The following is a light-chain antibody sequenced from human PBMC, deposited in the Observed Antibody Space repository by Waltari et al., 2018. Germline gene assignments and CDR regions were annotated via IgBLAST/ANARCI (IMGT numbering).Light chain of an antibody. J-gene: IGKJ1*01. CDR2: GTS. CDR1: QSVSRA. V-gene: IGKV3-20*01. Sequence: EIVLTQSPGTLSLSHGERAPLPGRASQSVSRALAWYQQKPGQAPRLLIYGTSNRATGIPDRFSGSGSGTDFSLTISRLEPEDVAVYFCQHYVRLPATFGQGTKVEIK. CDR3: QHYVRLPAT.